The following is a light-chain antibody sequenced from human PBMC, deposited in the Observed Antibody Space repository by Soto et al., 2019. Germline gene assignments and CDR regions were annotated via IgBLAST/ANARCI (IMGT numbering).Light chain of an antibody. V-gene: IGKV1-5*01. Sequence: DIPMTQSPSTLSASVGDRVTITCRASQSISSWLAWYQQKPGKAPKLLIYDASSLESGVPSRFSGSGSGTEFTLTISSLQPDDFATYYCQQYNSYSGTFGGGTKVEIK. CDR2: DAS. CDR3: QQYNSYSGT. CDR1: QSISSW. J-gene: IGKJ4*01.